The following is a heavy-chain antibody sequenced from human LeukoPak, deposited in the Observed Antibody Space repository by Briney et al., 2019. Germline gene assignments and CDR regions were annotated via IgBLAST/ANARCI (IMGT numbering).Heavy chain of an antibody. D-gene: IGHD6-19*01. CDR1: GYTFTSYA. Sequence: ASVKVSCKASGYTFTSYAMHWVRQAPGQGLEWMGWINVGNGHTKYSQNFQGRVTITRDTSASTAYMQLSSLRSEDTAMYYCARVSRYSGGWSYYYYVMDVWGQGTTVTVSS. CDR2: INVGNGHT. J-gene: IGHJ6*02. V-gene: IGHV1-3*01. CDR3: ARVSRYSGGWSYYYYVMDV.